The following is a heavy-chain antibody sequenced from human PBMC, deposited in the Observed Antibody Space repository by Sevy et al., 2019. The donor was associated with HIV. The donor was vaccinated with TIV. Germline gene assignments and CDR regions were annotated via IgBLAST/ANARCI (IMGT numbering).Heavy chain of an antibody. V-gene: IGHV3-7*01. CDR1: GFSFRSYW. D-gene: IGHD4-4*01. Sequence: GGSLRLSCTASGFSFRSYWMTWVRQAPGMGLEWVANIKLDGDEKYYVESQRGRFTISRDNVKNSLYLQMNNLRAEDTAVYYCARDSKGGLDVWGQGTTVTVSS. CDR2: IKLDGDEK. J-gene: IGHJ6*02. CDR3: ARDSKGGLDV.